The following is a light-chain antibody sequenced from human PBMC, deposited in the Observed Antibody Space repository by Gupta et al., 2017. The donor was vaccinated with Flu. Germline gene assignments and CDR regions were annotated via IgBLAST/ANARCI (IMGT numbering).Light chain of an antibody. CDR2: NNS. Sequence: QSVLTQPPSASGTPGPRVTISCSGGGSNIGINTVSWYQQLPRTAPKLVIYNNSQRPSGVPDRFSGSKSGTSASLAIRGLQSEDESDFYCAAWDDSLNGPVFGGGTKVTVL. CDR1: GSNIGINT. J-gene: IGLJ3*02. V-gene: IGLV1-44*01. CDR3: AAWDDSLNGPV.